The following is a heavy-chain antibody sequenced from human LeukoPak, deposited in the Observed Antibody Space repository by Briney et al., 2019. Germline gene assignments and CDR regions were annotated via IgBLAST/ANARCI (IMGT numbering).Heavy chain of an antibody. D-gene: IGHD2-15*01. V-gene: IGHV3-30-3*01. CDR3: ARDNCSGGSCLGAFDI. J-gene: IGHJ3*02. CDR1: GFTFSSYA. Sequence: GGSLRLSCAASGFTFSSYAMHWVRQAPGKGLEWVAVISHDGSNKYYADSVKGRFTISRDNSKNTLFLQMNSLRAEDTAVYYCARDNCSGGSCLGAFDIWGQGTMVTVSS. CDR2: ISHDGSNK.